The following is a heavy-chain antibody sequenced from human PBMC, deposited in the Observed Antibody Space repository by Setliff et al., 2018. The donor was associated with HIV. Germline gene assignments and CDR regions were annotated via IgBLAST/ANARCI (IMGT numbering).Heavy chain of an antibody. CDR2: FDPQDDET. CDR3: VTQRGSGSDPFDI. D-gene: IGHD6-25*01. Sequence: GASVKVSCKVSGYTLTELSGHWVRQAPGKGLEWIGSFDPQDDETIYAQNFQGRVTMTEDTSTDTAYMELSSLRSEDTAVYYCVTQRGSGSDPFDIWGPGTMVTVSS. J-gene: IGHJ3*02. V-gene: IGHV1-24*01. CDR1: GYTLTELS.